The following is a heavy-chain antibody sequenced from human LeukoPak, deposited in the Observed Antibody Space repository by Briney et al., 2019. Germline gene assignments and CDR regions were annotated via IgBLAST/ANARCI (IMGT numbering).Heavy chain of an antibody. V-gene: IGHV3-30*03. Sequence: GGSLRLSCAVSGFSLSGYVMHWVRQAPGKGLEWVAVTSYDGSRQYYAESVKGRFTISRDSSKNTVYLQMDSLRAEDTALYFCARDGSGDLLGALDIWGQGTLATVSS. J-gene: IGHJ3*02. CDR3: ARDGSGDLLGALDI. D-gene: IGHD4-17*01. CDR1: GFSLSGYV. CDR2: TSYDGSRQ.